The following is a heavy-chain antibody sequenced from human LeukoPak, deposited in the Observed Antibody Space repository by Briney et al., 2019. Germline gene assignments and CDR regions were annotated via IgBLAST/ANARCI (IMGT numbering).Heavy chain of an antibody. D-gene: IGHD3/OR15-3a*01. Sequence: SETLSLTCTVSGVSISSSNSYWGWIRQPPGKGLEWIGSIYYSGNTYYNASLKSHVSISIDTSKNQFSLRLISVTAADTAVYYCARQTGSGLFILPGGQGTLVTVSS. V-gene: IGHV4-39*01. CDR2: IYYSGNT. J-gene: IGHJ4*02. CDR3: ARQTGSGLFILP. CDR1: GVSISSSNSY.